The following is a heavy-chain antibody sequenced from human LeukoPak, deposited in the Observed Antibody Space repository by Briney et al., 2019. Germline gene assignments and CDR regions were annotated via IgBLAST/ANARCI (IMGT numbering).Heavy chain of an antibody. D-gene: IGHD3-10*01. J-gene: IGHJ4*02. V-gene: IGHV4-34*01. Sequence: PSETLSLTCAVYGGSFSGYYWSWIRQPPGKGLEWIGETNHSGGTNYNPSLKSRVTISVDTSKNQFSLKLSSVTAADTAVYYCAGELLLWFGELSEKWGQGTLVTVSS. CDR1: GGSFSGYY. CDR3: AGELLLWFGELSEK. CDR2: TNHSGGT.